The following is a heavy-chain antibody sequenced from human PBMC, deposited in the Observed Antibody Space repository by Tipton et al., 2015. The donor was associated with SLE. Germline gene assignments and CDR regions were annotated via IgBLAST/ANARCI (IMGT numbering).Heavy chain of an antibody. J-gene: IGHJ4*02. CDR3: ARENGGYYDSSGYYFDY. CDR2: ISSSGDFR. Sequence: SLRLSCAASGFTFSSYWMNWVRQAPGKGLEWISSISSSGDFRFYADSVAGRFTISRDNSKNSLYLQMNSLRAEDTAVYYCARENGGYYDSSGYYFDYWGQGTLVTVSS. CDR1: GFTFSSYW. D-gene: IGHD3-22*01. V-gene: IGHV3-21*01.